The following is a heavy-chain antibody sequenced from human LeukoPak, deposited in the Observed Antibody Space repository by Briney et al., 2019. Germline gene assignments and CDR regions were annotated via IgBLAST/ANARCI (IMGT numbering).Heavy chain of an antibody. CDR2: INTNTGNP. Sequence: ASVKVSCKASGYTFTSYDINWVRQAPGQGLEWMEWINTNTGNPTYAQGFTGRFVFSLDTSVSTAYLQISSLKAEDTAVYYCARVMADYGEPHAFDIWGQGTMVTVSS. CDR3: ARVMADYGEPHAFDI. J-gene: IGHJ3*02. V-gene: IGHV7-4-1*02. D-gene: IGHD4-17*01. CDR1: GYTFTSYD.